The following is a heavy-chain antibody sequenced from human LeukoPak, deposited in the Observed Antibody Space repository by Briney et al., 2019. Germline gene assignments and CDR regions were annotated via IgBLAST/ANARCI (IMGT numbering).Heavy chain of an antibody. CDR2: IKSDGSIT. V-gene: IGHV3-74*01. CDR3: ARDLSYSGIDY. CDR1: GFSFSSYA. J-gene: IGHJ4*02. D-gene: IGHD1-26*01. Sequence: GGSLRLSCAASGFSFSSYAMNWVRQAPGKGLEWVSRIKSDGSITEYADSVKGRFTISRDNAKNTLYLQMNSLRAEDTAVYYCARDLSYSGIDYWGQGTLVTVSS.